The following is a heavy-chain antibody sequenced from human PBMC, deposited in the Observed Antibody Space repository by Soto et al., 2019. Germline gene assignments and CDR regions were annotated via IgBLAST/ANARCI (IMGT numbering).Heavy chain of an antibody. CDR3: ADCRTARCYAGDYYGMDV. CDR2: INPGTGHT. D-gene: IGHD2-2*01. J-gene: IGHJ6*02. V-gene: IGHV1-3*01. CDR1: GYTFISYA. Sequence: QVQLVQSGAEVKKPGASVKVSCKASGYTFISYAMHWVRQAPGQGLEWMGWINPGTGHTRYSQKFQGRVTISRDTSAITVHMELSSLRSEDTAVYYCADCRTARCYAGDYYGMDVWGQGTTVTVSS.